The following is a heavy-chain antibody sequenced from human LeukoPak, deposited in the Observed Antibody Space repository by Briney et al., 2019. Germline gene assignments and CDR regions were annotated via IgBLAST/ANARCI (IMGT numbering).Heavy chain of an antibody. J-gene: IGHJ3*02. CDR1: GYSFTSYW. CDR3: ARGRGSYYSDDAFDT. Sequence: GESLKISCKGSGYSFTSYWIGWVRQMPGKGLEWMGIIYPGDSDTRYSPSFQGQVTISADKSISTAYLQWSSLKASDTATYYCARGRGSYYSDDAFDTWGQGTMVTVSS. CDR2: IYPGDSDT. V-gene: IGHV5-51*01. D-gene: IGHD1-26*01.